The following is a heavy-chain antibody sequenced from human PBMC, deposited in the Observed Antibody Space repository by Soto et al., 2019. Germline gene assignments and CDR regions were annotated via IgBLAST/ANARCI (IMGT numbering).Heavy chain of an antibody. Sequence: SETLSLTCTVSGGSISSYYWSWIRQPPGKGLEWIGYIYYSGSTNYNPSLKSRVTISVDTSKNQFSLKLSSVTAADTAVYYCARHGPFNYFYRNYYMDVWGKGTTVTVSS. CDR2: IYYSGST. D-gene: IGHD3-16*01. CDR1: GGSISSYY. CDR3: ARHGPFNYFYRNYYMDV. J-gene: IGHJ6*03. V-gene: IGHV4-59*08.